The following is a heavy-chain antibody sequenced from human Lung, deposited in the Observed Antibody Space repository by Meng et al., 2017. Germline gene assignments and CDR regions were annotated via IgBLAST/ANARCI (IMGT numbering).Heavy chain of an antibody. CDR2: IIPILGIA. J-gene: IGHJ3*02. CDR1: GGTFSSYT. D-gene: IGHD4-17*01. V-gene: IGHV1-69*02. Sequence: QVQLGQTGAAVKKSGSSVKVSCKASGGTFSSYTISWVRQAPGQGLEWMGRIIPILGIANYAQKFQGRVTITADKSTSTAYMELSSLRSEDTAVYYCASNDYGDYADAFDIWGQGTMVTVSS. CDR3: ASNDYGDYADAFDI.